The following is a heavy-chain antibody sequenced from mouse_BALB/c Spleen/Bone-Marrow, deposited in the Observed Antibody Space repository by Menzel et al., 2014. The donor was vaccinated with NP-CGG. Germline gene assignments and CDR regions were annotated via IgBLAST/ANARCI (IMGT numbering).Heavy chain of an antibody. Sequence: VQLQQSGPELVRPGVSVKISCKGSGYTFPDCAVHWVKQSHTKSLEWIGVISTYSGNTNYNQKFKGRATMTVDKSSSTAYAELARLTSEDSAIYFRAGGYSGYDSQDYWGQGPSVTVSS. J-gene: IGHJ4*01. CDR1: GYTFPDCA. CDR2: ISTYSGNT. CDR3: AGGYSGYDSQDY. D-gene: IGHD2-12*01. V-gene: IGHV1-67*01.